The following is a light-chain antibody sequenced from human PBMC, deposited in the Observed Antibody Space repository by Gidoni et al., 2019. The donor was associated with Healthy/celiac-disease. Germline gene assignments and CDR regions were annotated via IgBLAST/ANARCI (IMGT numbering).Light chain of an antibody. CDR1: KLGDKY. CDR2: QDS. J-gene: IGLJ2*01. Sequence: SYELTQPPSVSVSPGQTASITRSGDKLGDKYACWYQQKPGQSPVLVIYQDSRRPSGIPERFSGSSSGNTATLTVRGTQAMDEADYYCQAWDSSTAVFGGGTKLTVL. V-gene: IGLV3-1*01. CDR3: QAWDSSTAV.